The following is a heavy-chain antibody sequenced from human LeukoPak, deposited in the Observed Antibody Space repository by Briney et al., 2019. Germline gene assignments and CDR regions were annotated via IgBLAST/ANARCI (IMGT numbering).Heavy chain of an antibody. V-gene: IGHV4-34*01. Sequence: PSETLSLTCAVYGGSFSGYYWSWIRQPPGKGLEWIGEINHSGSTNYNPSLKSRVTISVDTSKNQFSLKLSSVTAADTAVYYCARHSSGSIDYWGQGTLVTVSS. CDR1: GGSFSGYY. CDR3: ARHSSGSIDY. CDR2: INHSGST. D-gene: IGHD6-19*01. J-gene: IGHJ4*02.